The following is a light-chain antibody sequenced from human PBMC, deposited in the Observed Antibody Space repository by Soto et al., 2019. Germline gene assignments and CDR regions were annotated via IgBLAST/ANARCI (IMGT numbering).Light chain of an antibody. J-gene: IGKJ1*01. V-gene: IGKV1-39*01. CDR2: DAS. CDR1: QSIRVS. CDR3: QQSDGGPST. Sequence: DIQMTPSPSSLSASVGDRVTITCRASQSIRVSLNWYQQKPGKAPKLLIYDASSLQSGVPPGFSGCGSVTAFNVAISSLEPEYSAMSYCQQSDGGPSTFGPGTKVEIK.